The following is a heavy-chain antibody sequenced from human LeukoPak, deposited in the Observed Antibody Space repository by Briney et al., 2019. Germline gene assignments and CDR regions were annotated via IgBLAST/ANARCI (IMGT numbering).Heavy chain of an antibody. V-gene: IGHV4-61*02. Sequence: SETLSLTSTVSGGSISSGSYYWSWIRQPAGKGLEWIGRIYTSGSTNYNPSLKSRVTIPVDTSKNQFSLKLSSVTAADTAVYYCAREGARYSGYDSWGQGTLVTVSS. CDR1: GGSISSGSYY. D-gene: IGHD5-12*01. CDR2: IYTSGST. CDR3: AREGARYSGYDS. J-gene: IGHJ4*02.